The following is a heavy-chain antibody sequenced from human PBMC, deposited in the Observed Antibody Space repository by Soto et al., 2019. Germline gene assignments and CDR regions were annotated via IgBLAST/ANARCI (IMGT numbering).Heavy chain of an antibody. J-gene: IGHJ4*02. CDR1: GFTFSAYS. D-gene: IGHD3-3*02. CDR3: AREDILGVRSFDY. V-gene: IGHV3-48*02. Sequence: GGSLRLSCVASGFTFSAYSVNWVRQAPGKGLVWVSYISSGSKTIYYAESVKGRFTVSRDNARNSQYLQMNSLRDEDTAVYYCAREDILGVRSFDYWGQGTLVTVSS. CDR2: ISSGSKTI.